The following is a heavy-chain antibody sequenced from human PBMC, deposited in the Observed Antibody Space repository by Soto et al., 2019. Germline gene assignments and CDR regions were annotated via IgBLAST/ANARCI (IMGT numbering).Heavy chain of an antibody. CDR2: IYHSGST. D-gene: IGHD2-15*01. J-gene: IGHJ5*02. Sequence: QLQLQESGSGLVKPSQTLSLTCAVSGGSISSSGYSWSWIRQPPGKGLEWIGYIYHSGSTYYNPSRKSRVTQAVDRSKNQCSLKLSSVTAAAPAVYYCARGQVVAAQPWGQGTLVTVSS. CDR3: ARGQVVAAQP. CDR1: GGSISSSGYS. V-gene: IGHV4-30-2*01.